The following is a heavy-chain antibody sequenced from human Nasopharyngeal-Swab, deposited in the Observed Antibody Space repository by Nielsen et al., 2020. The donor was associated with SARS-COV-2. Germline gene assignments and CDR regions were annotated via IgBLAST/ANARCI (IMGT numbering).Heavy chain of an antibody. J-gene: IGHJ4*02. D-gene: IGHD6-25*01. Sequence: SETLSLTCTLSAVSLKSYYWTWSRQLPGKGLEWNGYVYHTGNTDHHPALRSLFSISLDTSKNQVSLSLSSVSAADTAVYYCASFSAANLFDFWGPGTLVTVSS. CDR2: VYHTGNT. V-gene: IGHV4-59*01. CDR3: ASFSAANLFDF. CDR1: AVSLKSYY.